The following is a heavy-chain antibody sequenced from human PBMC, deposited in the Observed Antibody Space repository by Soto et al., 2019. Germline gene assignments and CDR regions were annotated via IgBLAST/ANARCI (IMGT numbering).Heavy chain of an antibody. D-gene: IGHD6-19*01. J-gene: IGHJ4*02. Sequence: PGGSLRLSCAASGLTFSSYVMSWVRQAPGKGLEWVSAISGSGDNTYYADSVKGRFTISRDNSKNTLYVQMNSLRAEDTAVYYCARPSTASSSIVVPGTRYFDYWGQGTLVTVSS. CDR3: ARPSTASSSIVVPGTRYFDY. CDR2: ISGSGDNT. CDR1: GLTFSSYV. V-gene: IGHV3-23*01.